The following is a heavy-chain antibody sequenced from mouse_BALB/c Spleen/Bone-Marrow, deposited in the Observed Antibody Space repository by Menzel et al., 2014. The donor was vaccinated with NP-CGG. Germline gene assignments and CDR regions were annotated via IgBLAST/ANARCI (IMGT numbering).Heavy chain of an antibody. V-gene: IGHV14-3*02. Sequence: EVQLQQSGAELVKPGASVKLSCTASGFNIKDTYMHWVKQRPEQGLEWIGRIDPANGNTKYDPKFQGKATITADTSSNTAYLQLSSLTSEDTAVYYCATGNLYTMDYWGQGTSVTVSS. CDR2: IDPANGNT. D-gene: IGHD2-1*01. CDR3: ATGNLYTMDY. J-gene: IGHJ4*01. CDR1: GFNIKDTY.